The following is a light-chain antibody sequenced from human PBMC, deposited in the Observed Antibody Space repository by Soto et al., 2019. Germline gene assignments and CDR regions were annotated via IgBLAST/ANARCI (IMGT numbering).Light chain of an antibody. V-gene: IGLV2-8*01. CDR3: SSYAGSSNV. J-gene: IGLJ1*01. CDR1: SSDFGGYNY. CDR2: EVN. Sequence: QSVLTQPPSASGSPGQSVAISCTGTSSDFGGYNYVSWYQQHPGKAPKLMIYEVNKRPSGVPDRFSGSKSGNTASLTVSGLQAEDEADYYCSSYAGSSNVFGTGTKV.